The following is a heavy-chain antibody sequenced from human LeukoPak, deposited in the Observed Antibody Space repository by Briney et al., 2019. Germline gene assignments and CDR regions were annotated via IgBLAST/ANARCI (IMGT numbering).Heavy chain of an antibody. CDR3: AKDPTTVTEFDH. D-gene: IGHD4-11*01. V-gene: IGHV3-21*01. CDR1: GFTFSSYS. J-gene: IGHJ4*02. CDR2: ISSSSSYI. Sequence: GGSLRLSCAASGFTFSSYSMNWVRQAPGKGLEWVSSISSSSSYIYYADSVKGRFTISRDNAKNSLYLQMNSLRAEDTAVYYCAKDPTTVTEFDHWGQGTLVTVPS.